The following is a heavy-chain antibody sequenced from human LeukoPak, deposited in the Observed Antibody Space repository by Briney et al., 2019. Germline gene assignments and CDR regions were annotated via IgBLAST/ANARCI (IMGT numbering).Heavy chain of an antibody. CDR2: IYYSGST. V-gene: IGHV4-59*01. Sequence: SETLSLTCTVSGGSISSYYWSWIRQPPGKGLEWIGYIYYSGSTNYNPSLKSRVTISVDTSKNQFSLKLSSVTAADTAVYYCARANGDPPPYYYSGMDVWGQGTTVALSS. D-gene: IGHD4-17*01. J-gene: IGHJ6*01. CDR1: GGSISSYY. CDR3: ARANGDPPPYYYSGMDV.